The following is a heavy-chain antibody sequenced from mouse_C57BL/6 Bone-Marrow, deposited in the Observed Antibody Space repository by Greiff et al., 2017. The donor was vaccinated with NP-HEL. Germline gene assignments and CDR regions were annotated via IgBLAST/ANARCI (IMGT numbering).Heavy chain of an antibody. D-gene: IGHD1-1*01. CDR1: GFTFSSYA. CDR3: TRDPLSTTVVATDYAMDY. Sequence: DVMLVESGEGLVKPGGSLKLSCAASGFTFSSYAMSWVRQTPEKRLEWVAYISSGGDYIYYADTVKGRFTISRDNARNTLYLQMSSLKSEDTAMYYCTRDPLSTTVVATDYAMDYWGQGTSVTVSS. J-gene: IGHJ4*01. V-gene: IGHV5-9-1*02. CDR2: ISSGGDYI.